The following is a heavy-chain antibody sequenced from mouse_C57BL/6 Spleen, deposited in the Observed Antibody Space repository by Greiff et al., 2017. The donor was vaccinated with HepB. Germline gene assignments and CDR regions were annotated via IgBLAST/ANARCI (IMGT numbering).Heavy chain of an antibody. CDR1: GYTFTDYY. Sequence: EVQLQQSGPVLVKPGASVKMSCKASGYTFTDYYMNWVKQSHGKSLEWIGVINPYNGGTSYNQKFKGKATLTVDKSSSTAYMELNSLTSEDSAVYYCARSYGNYGDFDYWGQGTTLTVSS. J-gene: IGHJ2*01. CDR2: INPYNGGT. CDR3: ARSYGNYGDFDY. V-gene: IGHV1-19*01. D-gene: IGHD2-1*01.